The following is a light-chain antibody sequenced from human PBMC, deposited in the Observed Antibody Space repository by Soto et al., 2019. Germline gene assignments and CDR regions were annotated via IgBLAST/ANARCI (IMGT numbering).Light chain of an antibody. CDR3: MQATQYRPYT. V-gene: IGKV2-24*01. Sequence: DVVLTQTPLSSPVTLGQPASISCRSSQSLEHSDGNTYLSWLHQRPGQPPRLLIYKVSHRFSGVPDRFSGGEAGTDVTLKISRVEAEDVGIYYCMQATQYRPYTFGQGTKLEIK. CDR2: KVS. J-gene: IGKJ2*01. CDR1: QSLEHSDGNTY.